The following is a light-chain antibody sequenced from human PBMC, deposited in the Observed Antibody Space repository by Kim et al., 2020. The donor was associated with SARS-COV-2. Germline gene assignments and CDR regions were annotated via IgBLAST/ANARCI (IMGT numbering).Light chain of an antibody. J-gene: IGKJ1*01. CDR3: QQYYSYPQT. CDR1: QGISSY. CDR2: AAS. V-gene: IGKV1-8*01. Sequence: ASTGDIVTITCRASQGISSYLAWYQQKPGTAPKLLIYAASTLQSGVPSRFIGSGSGTDFTLTISCLQSEDFATYYCQQYYSYPQTFGQGTKVDIK.